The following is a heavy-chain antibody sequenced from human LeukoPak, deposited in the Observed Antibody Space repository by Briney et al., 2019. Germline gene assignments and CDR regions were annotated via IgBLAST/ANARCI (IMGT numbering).Heavy chain of an antibody. J-gene: IGHJ4*02. D-gene: IGHD3-10*01. CDR3: ARDLLRGLDS. CDR2: IKSDGTNT. V-gene: IGHV3-74*01. CDR1: GFTLSNNY. Sequence: GGSLRLSCAASGFTLSNNYMSWVRQAPGKGLVWVSRIKSDGTNTNYADSVRGRFTISRDNAKSTVYLQMNSLRVEDTAIYYCARDLLRGLDSWGQGILITVSS.